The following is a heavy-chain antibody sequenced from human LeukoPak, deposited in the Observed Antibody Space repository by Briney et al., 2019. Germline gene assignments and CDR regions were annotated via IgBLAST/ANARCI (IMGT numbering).Heavy chain of an antibody. V-gene: IGHV3-48*03. CDR2: ISGSGNTI. CDR1: GFTFSSYE. D-gene: IGHD3-16*01. Sequence: GGSLRLSCAASGFTFSSYEMNWVRQAPGKGLEWVSYISGSGNTIYYADSVKGRFTISRDNAKNSLYLQMNSLRAEDTALYYCARIPYTFYRDWFVPWGQGTLVTVSS. J-gene: IGHJ5*02. CDR3: ARIPYTFYRDWFVP.